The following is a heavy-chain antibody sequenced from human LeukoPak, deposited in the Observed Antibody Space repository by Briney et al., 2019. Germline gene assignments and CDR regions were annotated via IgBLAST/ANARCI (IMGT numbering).Heavy chain of an antibody. Sequence: GGSLRPSCAATGFTFSSYAMSWVRQAPGKGLEWVSPISVSGAGTYYADAVNGRFTISRDNAKNTLFLQMNSLRVEDTAVYFCAKRGVVIRVILVGFHKEAYYFDSWGQGALVTVSS. J-gene: IGHJ4*02. CDR1: GFTFSSYA. V-gene: IGHV3-23*01. CDR3: AKRGVVIRVILVGFHKEAYYFDS. D-gene: IGHD3-22*01. CDR2: ISVSGAGT.